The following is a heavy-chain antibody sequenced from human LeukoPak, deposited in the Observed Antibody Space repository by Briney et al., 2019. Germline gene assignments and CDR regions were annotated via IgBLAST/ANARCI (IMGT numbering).Heavy chain of an antibody. CDR2: IYYSGST. CDR3: ARDPSGGYGWFDP. D-gene: IGHD3-22*01. V-gene: IGHV4-59*01. J-gene: IGHJ5*02. CDR1: GGSISSYY. Sequence: SETLSLTCTVSGGSISSYYWSWIRQPPGKGLEWIGYIYYSGSTNYNPSLKSRVTISVDTSKNQFPLKLSSVTAADTAVYYCARDPSGGYGWFDPWGQGTLVTVSS.